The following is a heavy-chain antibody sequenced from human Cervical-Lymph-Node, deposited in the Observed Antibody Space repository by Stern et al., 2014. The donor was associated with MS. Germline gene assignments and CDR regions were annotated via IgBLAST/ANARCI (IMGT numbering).Heavy chain of an antibody. CDR3: ARLGDSYGPRDY. CDR2: IIPIFGTA. J-gene: IGHJ4*02. Sequence: QVQLVQSGAEVKKPGSSVKVSCQASGGTFSSSAISWVRKAPGQGLEGMGGIIPIFGTANYAQKFQGRVTITADESTSTAYMELSSRRSEDTAVYYCARLGDSYGPRDYWGQGTLVTVSS. CDR1: GGTFSSSA. D-gene: IGHD5-18*01. V-gene: IGHV1-69*01.